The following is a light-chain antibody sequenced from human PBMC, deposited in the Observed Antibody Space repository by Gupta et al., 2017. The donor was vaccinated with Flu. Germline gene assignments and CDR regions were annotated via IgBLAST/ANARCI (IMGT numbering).Light chain of an antibody. V-gene: IGLV6-57*01. Sequence: VTISGTRSSGSIARNYVQWYQQRPGSSPTTVIYEDNQRPSGGPDRFSGSIDRSSNAASLTISGLKKEDEADYYCQSYDSSNPWVFGGGTKLTVL. CDR3: QSYDSSNPWV. CDR1: SGSIARNY. J-gene: IGLJ3*02. CDR2: EDN.